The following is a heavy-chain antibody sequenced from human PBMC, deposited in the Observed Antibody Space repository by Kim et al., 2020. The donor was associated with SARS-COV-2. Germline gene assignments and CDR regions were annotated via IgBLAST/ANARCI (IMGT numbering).Heavy chain of an antibody. J-gene: IGHJ3*02. CDR3: TTGGPRYYDSSGYYQRGGIFDI. CDR1: GFTFSNAW. CDR2: IKSKTDGGTT. Sequence: GGSLRLSCAASGFTFSNAWMSWVRQAPGKGLEWVGRIKSKTDGGTTDYAAPVKGRFTISRDDSKNTLYLQMNSLKTEDTAVYYCTTGGPRYYDSSGYYQRGGIFDIWGQGTMVTVSS. V-gene: IGHV3-15*01. D-gene: IGHD3-22*01.